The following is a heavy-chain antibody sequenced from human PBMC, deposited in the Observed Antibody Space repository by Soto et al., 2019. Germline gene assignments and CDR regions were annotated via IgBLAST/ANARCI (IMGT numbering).Heavy chain of an antibody. V-gene: IGHV1-58*01. CDR2: IVVGSGNT. J-gene: IGHJ6*02. D-gene: IGHD6-13*01. CDR3: AAAAGNYYYGMDV. CDR1: GFTFTSSA. Sequence: SVKVSCKASGFTFTSSAVQWGRQARGQRLEWIGWIVVGSGNTNYAQKFQERVTITRDMSTSTAYMELSSLRSEDTAVYYCAAAAGNYYYGMDVWGQGTTVTVSS.